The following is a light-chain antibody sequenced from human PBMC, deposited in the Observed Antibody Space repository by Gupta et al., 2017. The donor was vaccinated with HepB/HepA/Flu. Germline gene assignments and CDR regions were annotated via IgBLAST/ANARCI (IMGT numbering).Light chain of an antibody. V-gene: IGLV2-18*02. J-gene: IGLJ2*01. CDR3: SSATTSSTYGI. CDR1: HNDIGFSNR. Sequence: SSPTQAPSGFGSPCPAVTIPFTCTHNDIGFSNRVSWYQQPPGTAPKLIIYAVTNRPSGVPDRFSGSKSGNTASLTISGLQPEDEADYYCSSATTSSTYGIFGGGTKLSVL. CDR2: AVT.